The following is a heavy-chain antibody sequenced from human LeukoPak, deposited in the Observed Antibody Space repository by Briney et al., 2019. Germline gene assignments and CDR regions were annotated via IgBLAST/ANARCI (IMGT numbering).Heavy chain of an antibody. CDR3: ARCDIVATNWFDP. CDR2: ITHSGST. Sequence: SETLSLTCAVYGGSFSGYYWSWIRQPPGKGLEWIGEITHSGSTNYNPSLKSRVTISVDTSKNQFSLKLSSVTAADTAVYYCARCDIVATNWFDPWGQGTLVTVFS. CDR1: GGSFSGYY. J-gene: IGHJ5*02. D-gene: IGHD5-12*01. V-gene: IGHV4-34*01.